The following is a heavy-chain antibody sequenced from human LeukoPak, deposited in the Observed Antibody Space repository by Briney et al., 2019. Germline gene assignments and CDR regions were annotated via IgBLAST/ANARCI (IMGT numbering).Heavy chain of an antibody. Sequence: GGSLRLSCEASGFSFSTYNMNWVRQAPGKGLEWISSITSGSRYRYYADSVKGRFTISRDNAKNSQYLQMNSLRVEDTALYYCARAQTYGDSRLLLDYWGQGTLVTVSS. V-gene: IGHV3-21*04. D-gene: IGHD2-21*02. CDR2: ITSGSRYR. CDR1: GFSFSTYN. CDR3: ARAQTYGDSRLLLDY. J-gene: IGHJ4*02.